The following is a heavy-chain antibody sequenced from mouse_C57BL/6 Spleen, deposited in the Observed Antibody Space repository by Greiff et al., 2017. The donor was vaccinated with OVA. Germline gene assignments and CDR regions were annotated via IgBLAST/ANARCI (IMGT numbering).Heavy chain of an antibody. CDR3: ARRYGSSTYYFDY. CDR1: GYTFTNYW. Sequence: VKLMESGAELVRPGTSVKMSCKASGYTFTNYWIGWAKQRPGHGLEWIGDIYPGGGYTNYNEKFKGKATLTADKSSSTAYMQFSSLTSEDSAIYYCARRYGSSTYYFDYWGQGTTLTVSS. CDR2: IYPGGGYT. J-gene: IGHJ2*01. V-gene: IGHV1-63*01. D-gene: IGHD1-1*01.